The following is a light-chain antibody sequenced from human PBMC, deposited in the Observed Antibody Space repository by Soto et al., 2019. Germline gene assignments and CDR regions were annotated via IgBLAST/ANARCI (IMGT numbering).Light chain of an antibody. J-gene: IGLJ1*01. CDR1: SSEVGGYNY. Sequence: QSALTQPPSASGSPGQSVTISCTGTSSEVGGYNYVSWYQQHPGKAPKLMIYEVSKRPSGVPDRFSVSKSGNTASLTVSGLQGEDEADYYGSSYTGTKNVFETGTRSPS. V-gene: IGLV2-8*01. CDR3: SSYTGTKNV. CDR2: EVS.